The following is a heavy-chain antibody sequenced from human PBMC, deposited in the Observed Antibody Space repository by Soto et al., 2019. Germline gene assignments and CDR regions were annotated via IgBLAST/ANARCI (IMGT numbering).Heavy chain of an antibody. V-gene: IGHV4-31*03. CDR2: ILDSGTT. Sequence: SETLSLTCTVSGGSISSGGYYWSWIRQHPGKGLEWIGYILDSGTTYYNPSLKSRATIAGDTSKNQFSLKLTSVTAADTAVYYCAREVPTPCYFDYWGQGTLVTVSS. CDR1: GGSISSGGYY. J-gene: IGHJ4*02. CDR3: AREVPTPCYFDY. D-gene: IGHD1-1*01.